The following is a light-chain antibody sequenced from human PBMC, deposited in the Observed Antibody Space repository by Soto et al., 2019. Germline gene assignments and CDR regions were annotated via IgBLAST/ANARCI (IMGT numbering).Light chain of an antibody. CDR2: GGF. Sequence: IVLTQSPGTLSVSPGERVILSCRASQTLRNNLAWYQQKPGQAPRLLIYGGFTRATGIPARFSGSGSGTEFTPTINSLQSEDFAIYYCQQHNAWPLTFGPGTKVDLK. V-gene: IGKV3-15*01. CDR3: QQHNAWPLT. J-gene: IGKJ3*01. CDR1: QTLRNN.